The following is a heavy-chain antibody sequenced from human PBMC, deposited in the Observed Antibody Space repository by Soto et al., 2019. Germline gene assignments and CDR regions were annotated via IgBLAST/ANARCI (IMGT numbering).Heavy chain of an antibody. V-gene: IGHV3-53*01. CDR2: IYRGGTT. CDR1: GFTVSAYY. D-gene: IGHD3-10*01. CDR3: ARLSAPTGSYYTAPFDC. J-gene: IGHJ4*02. Sequence: EVHLVESGGGLIQPGGSLRLSCAASGFTVSAYYMIWVRQAPGKGLEWVSVIYRGGTTHYADSFQGRFTISRDSSKNTLYLHMNSLRAEDTAVYYCARLSAPTGSYYTAPFDCWGQGTLVTVFS.